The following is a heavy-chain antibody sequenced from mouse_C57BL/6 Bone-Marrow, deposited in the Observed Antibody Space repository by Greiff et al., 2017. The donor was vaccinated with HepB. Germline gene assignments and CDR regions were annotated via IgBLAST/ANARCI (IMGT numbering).Heavy chain of an antibody. CDR2: IDPEDGDT. V-gene: IGHV14-1*01. D-gene: IGHD2-3*01. J-gene: IGHJ3*01. Sequence: VQLKQSGAELVRPGASVKLSCTASGFNIKDYYMHWVKQRPEQGLEWIGRIDPEDGDTEYPPKFQGKATMTADTSSNTAYLQLSSLTSEDTAVYYCTTDGYYRWFAYWGQGTLVTVSA. CDR1: GFNIKDYY. CDR3: TTDGYYRWFAY.